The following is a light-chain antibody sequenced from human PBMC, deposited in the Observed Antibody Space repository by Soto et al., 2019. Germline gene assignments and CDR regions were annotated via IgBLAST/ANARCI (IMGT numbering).Light chain of an antibody. Sequence: QSVLTKPPSASVTPGQRVTISCSGSSSNIGSNTVNWYQQLPGTAPKLLIYSNNQRPSGVPDRFSGSKSGTSASLAISGLQSEDEAEYYCAAWDDSLNGPVFGGGTKLTVL. CDR3: AAWDDSLNGPV. CDR1: SSNIGSNT. J-gene: IGLJ2*01. CDR2: SNN. V-gene: IGLV1-44*01.